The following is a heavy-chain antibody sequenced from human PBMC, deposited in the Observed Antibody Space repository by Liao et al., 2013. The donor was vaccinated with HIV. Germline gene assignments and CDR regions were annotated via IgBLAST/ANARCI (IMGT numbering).Heavy chain of an antibody. CDR1: GGSISRSTYY. Sequence: QLQLQESGPGLVKPSETLPLTCTVSGGSISRSTYYWGWVRQPPGKGLEWIGSMFYSGSTYYNPSLKSRVTISVDTSKNQISLKLRSVTAADTAVYYCASSTWSSAEYFHHWGQGTLVTVSS. CDR2: MFYSGST. CDR3: ASSTWSSAEYFHH. J-gene: IGHJ1*01. V-gene: IGHV4-39*07. D-gene: IGHD2-2*01.